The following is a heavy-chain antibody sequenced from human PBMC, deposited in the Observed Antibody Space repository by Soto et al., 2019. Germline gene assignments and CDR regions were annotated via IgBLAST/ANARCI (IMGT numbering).Heavy chain of an antibody. V-gene: IGHV4-31*03. CDR2: IHHSGSP. CDR1: SGSISIGGYY. J-gene: IGHJ4*02. CDR3: ARGELWWDS. Sequence: QVQLQESGPGLVKPSQTLSLTCTVSSGSISIGGYYWSWIRQHPGKGPEWIGYIHHSGSPFYYPSLKYRVTIAVDTSKHQFSLEAKSVTAADTAVYYCARGELWWDSWCQGILVTVSS. D-gene: IGHD2-21*01.